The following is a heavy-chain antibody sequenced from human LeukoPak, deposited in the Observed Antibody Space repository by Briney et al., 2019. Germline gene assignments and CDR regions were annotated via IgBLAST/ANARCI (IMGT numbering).Heavy chain of an antibody. Sequence: SETLSLTCTVSGYSISSGYYWGWIRQPPGKGLEWIGSIYHSGSTNYNPSLKSRVTISVDTSKNQFSLKLSSVTAADTAVYHCARGGRYYYGSGSYYNGLLGYWGQGTLVTVSS. J-gene: IGHJ4*02. CDR1: GYSISSGYY. CDR3: ARGGRYYYGSGSYYNGLLGY. D-gene: IGHD3-10*01. V-gene: IGHV4-38-2*02. CDR2: IYHSGST.